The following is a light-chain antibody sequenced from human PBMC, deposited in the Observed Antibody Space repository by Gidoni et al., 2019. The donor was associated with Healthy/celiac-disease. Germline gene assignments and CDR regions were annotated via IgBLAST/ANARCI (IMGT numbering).Light chain of an antibody. CDR3: QQYNSYPMYT. CDR1: KSISSW. J-gene: IGKJ2*01. V-gene: IGKV1-5*01. Sequence: DIQMTQSPSTLSASVGDRVTITFRASKSISSWLAWYQQKPGKAPKLLIYDASSLESGVPSRFSGSGSGTEFTLTISSLQPDDFATYYCQQYNSYPMYTFGQGTKLEIK. CDR2: DAS.